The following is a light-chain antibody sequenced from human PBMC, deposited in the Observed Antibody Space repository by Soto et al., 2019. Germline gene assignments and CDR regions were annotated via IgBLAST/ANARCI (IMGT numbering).Light chain of an antibody. Sequence: EVVLTQSPATLSLSPGGRATLSCRASQSVSLSLAWYQQKPGQAPRLLIYDASNSATGIPARFSGSGSGTDFTLTISSLEPEDFAVYYCQQRSNWPFTFGQGTRLEI. CDR2: DAS. V-gene: IGKV3-11*01. CDR3: QQRSNWPFT. CDR1: QSVSLS. J-gene: IGKJ5*01.